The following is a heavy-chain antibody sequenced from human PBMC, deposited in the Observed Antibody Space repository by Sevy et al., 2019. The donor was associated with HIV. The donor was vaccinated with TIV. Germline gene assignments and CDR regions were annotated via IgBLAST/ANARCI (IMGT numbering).Heavy chain of an antibody. CDR3: ARDQLGSIDY. D-gene: IGHD7-27*01. Sequence: GGSLRLSRAVSGFTFSTYAMHWVRQAPGKGLECVAIVSSDGSETNYADSVKGRFTISRDNSRNTLYLQMNSLRTEDTALYYCARDQLGSIDYWGQGTLVTVSS. CDR2: VSSDGSET. V-gene: IGHV3-30-3*01. CDR1: GFTFSTYA. J-gene: IGHJ4*02.